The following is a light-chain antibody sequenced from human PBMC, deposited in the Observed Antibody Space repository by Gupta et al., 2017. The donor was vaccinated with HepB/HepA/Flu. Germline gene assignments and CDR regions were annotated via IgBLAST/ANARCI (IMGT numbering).Light chain of an antibody. Sequence: DIQETQSPSSLSASVGDGVTISCRTRQSVTTFLNWYQQSPVKAPKLLISAASTLQSGVSSRFSGRGAGTYSPLTITSLQPEYFATNYCQHSYGAPTFGPGTKVEMK. CDR1: QSVTTF. CDR2: AAS. V-gene: IGKV1-39*01. CDR3: QHSYGAPT. J-gene: IGKJ3*01.